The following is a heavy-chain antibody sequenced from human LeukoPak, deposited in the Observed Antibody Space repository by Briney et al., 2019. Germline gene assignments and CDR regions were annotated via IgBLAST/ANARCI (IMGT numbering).Heavy chain of an antibody. CDR1: GGSISSYY. Sequence: SETLSLTCTVSGGSISSYYWSWIRQPPGKGLEWIGEINHSGSTNYNPSLKSRVTISVDTSKNQFSLKLSSVTAADTAVYYCAGGSSRSVGTDVWGQGTTVTVSS. D-gene: IGHD6-13*01. V-gene: IGHV4-34*01. CDR3: AGGSSRSVGTDV. J-gene: IGHJ6*02. CDR2: INHSGST.